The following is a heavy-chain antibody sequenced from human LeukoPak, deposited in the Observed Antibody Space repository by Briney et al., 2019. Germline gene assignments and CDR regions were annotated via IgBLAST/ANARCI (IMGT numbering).Heavy chain of an antibody. CDR1: GGSVSSGSYY. V-gene: IGHV4-61*01. D-gene: IGHD4-17*01. CDR3: TRERYGDSVDY. CDR2: IYYNGST. Sequence: SETLSLTCTVSGGSVSSGSYYWSWLRQPPGKGLEWIGYIYYNGSTNYNPSLKSRVTISVDTSRNQFSLKLSSVTAADTAMYYCTRERYGDSVDYWGQGTLVTVSS. J-gene: IGHJ4*02.